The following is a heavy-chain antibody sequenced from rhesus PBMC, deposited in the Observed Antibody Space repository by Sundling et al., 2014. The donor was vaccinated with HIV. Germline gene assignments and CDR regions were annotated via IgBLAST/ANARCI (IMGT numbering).Heavy chain of an antibody. CDR3: ARQPYYEDDYGYYYPKGLDS. CDR1: GGSISGGYY. V-gene: IGHV4S13*01. Sequence: QVQLQESGPGLVKPSETLSLTCAVSGGSISGGYYWSWIRQPPGKGLEWIGGIYSNSESTNYNPSLKSRVTISKDTSKNQFSLKLSSVTAADTAVYYCARQPYYEDDYGYYYPKGLDSWGQGVVVTVSS. J-gene: IGHJ6*01. CDR2: IYSNSEST. D-gene: IGHD3-9*01.